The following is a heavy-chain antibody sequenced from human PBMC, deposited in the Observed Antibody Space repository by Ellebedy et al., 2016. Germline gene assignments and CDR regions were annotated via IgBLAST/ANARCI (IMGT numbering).Heavy chain of an antibody. CDR1: GFTFDDYA. V-gene: IGHV3-9*01. CDR3: ASAYYYDSSGSPVPYYFDY. Sequence: GGSLRLXXAASGFTFDDYAMHWVRQAPGKGLEWVSGISWNSGSIGYADSVKGRFTISRDNAKNSLYLQMNSLRAEDTALYYCASAYYYDSSGSPVPYYFDYWGQGTLVTVSS. J-gene: IGHJ4*02. D-gene: IGHD3-22*01. CDR2: ISWNSGSI.